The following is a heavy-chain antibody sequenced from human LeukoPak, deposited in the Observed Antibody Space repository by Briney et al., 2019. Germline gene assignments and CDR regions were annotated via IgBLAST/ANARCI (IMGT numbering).Heavy chain of an antibody. CDR1: GFTFSSYD. V-gene: IGHV3-13*04. J-gene: IGHJ2*01. Sequence: GGSLRLSCAASGFTFSSYDMHWVRQATGEGLEWVSGIGTAGDTYYPDSVKGRFTISRENAKNSLYLQMNSLRAGDTAVYYCARGPITMVRGIIRAWYFDLWGRGTLVTVSS. CDR3: ARGPITMVRGIIRAWYFDL. D-gene: IGHD3-10*01. CDR2: IGTAGDT.